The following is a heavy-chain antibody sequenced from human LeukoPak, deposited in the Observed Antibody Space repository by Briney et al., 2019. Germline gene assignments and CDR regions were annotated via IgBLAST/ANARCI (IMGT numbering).Heavy chain of an antibody. CDR2: INHSGST. J-gene: IGHJ4*02. D-gene: IGHD3-22*01. CDR1: GVSFSGYY. V-gene: IGHV4-34*01. Sequence: SETLSLTCAVYGVSFSGYYWSWIRQPPGKGLEWIGEINHSGSTNYNPSLKSRVTISVATSKNQFSLKLSSVTAADRAVYYCARRITMIVVVRGYFDYWGQGTLVTVSS. CDR3: ARRITMIVVVRGYFDY.